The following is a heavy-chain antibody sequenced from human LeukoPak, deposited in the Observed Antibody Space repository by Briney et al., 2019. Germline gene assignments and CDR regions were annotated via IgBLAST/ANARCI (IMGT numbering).Heavy chain of an antibody. CDR3: ARGRGDYYGFSSHHFDY. V-gene: IGHV1-2*02. Sequence: ASVKVSCKASGYTFTGYYMHWVRQAPGQGLEWMGWINPNSGGTNCAQKFQGRVTMTRDTSISTAYMELSRLRSDDTAVYYCARGRGDYYGFSSHHFDYWGQGTLVTASS. CDR2: INPNSGGT. CDR1: GYTFTGYY. J-gene: IGHJ4*02. D-gene: IGHD3-10*01.